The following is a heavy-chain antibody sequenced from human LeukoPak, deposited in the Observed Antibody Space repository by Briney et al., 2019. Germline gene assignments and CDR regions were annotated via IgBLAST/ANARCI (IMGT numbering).Heavy chain of an antibody. J-gene: IGHJ4*02. V-gene: IGHV4-4*07. CDR1: GGSISSYY. Sequence: ASETLSLTCTVSGGSISSYYWSWIRQPAGNGLEWIGRIYTSGSTNYNPSLKSRVTISVDKSKNQFSVKLSSVTAADTAVYYCARSRGVEGTGFDYWGQGTLVTVSS. CDR2: IYTSGST. CDR3: ARSRGVEGTGFDY. D-gene: IGHD1-26*01.